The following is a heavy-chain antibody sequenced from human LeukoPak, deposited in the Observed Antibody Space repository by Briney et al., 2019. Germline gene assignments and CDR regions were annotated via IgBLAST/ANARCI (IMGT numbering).Heavy chain of an antibody. CDR1: GYTFTSYY. Sequence: ASVKVSCKASGYTFTSYYMHWVRQAPGQGLEWMGIINPSGGSTSYAQKFQGRVTMTRDTSTSTVYMELSSLRSEDTAVYYFARAYLPLMVRGVIRAPDYWGQGTLVTVSS. D-gene: IGHD3-10*01. CDR2: INPSGGST. V-gene: IGHV1-46*01. J-gene: IGHJ4*02. CDR3: ARAYLPLMVRGVIRAPDY.